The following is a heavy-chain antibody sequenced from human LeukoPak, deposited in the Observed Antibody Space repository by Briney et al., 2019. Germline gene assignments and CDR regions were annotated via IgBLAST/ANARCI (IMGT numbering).Heavy chain of an antibody. CDR3: ASSPPYCSSTNCYANY. CDR1: GFTFSDYY. V-gene: IGHV3-11*04. CDR2: ISSSASTI. Sequence: GGSLRLSCAASGFTFSDYYMSWIRQAPGKGLEWVSYISSSASTIYYADSVKGRFTISRDNAKNSLYLQMSSLRAEDTAVYYCASSPPYCSSTNCYANYWGQGTLVTVSS. J-gene: IGHJ4*02. D-gene: IGHD2-2*01.